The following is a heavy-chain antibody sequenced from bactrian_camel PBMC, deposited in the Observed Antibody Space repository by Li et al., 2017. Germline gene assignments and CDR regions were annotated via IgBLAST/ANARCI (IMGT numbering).Heavy chain of an antibody. CDR1: TYTYSSTC. CDR2: INSGGGRA. J-gene: IGHJ4*01. Sequence: HVQLVESGGGSVQAGGSLRLSCAASTYTYSSTCKGRFHQAPGKEREAVASINSGGGRAYYADSVKGRFTLSEDSDKNTLYLQMDALKPEDTAMYYCAADAGPCLGRRTWTSTYRYDYWGQGTQVTVS. D-gene: IGHD1*01. CDR3: AADAGPCLGRRTWTSTYRYDY. V-gene: IGHV3S1*01.